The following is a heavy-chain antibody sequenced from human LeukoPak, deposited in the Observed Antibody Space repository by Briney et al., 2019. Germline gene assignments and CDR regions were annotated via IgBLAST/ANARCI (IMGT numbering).Heavy chain of an antibody. CDR1: GFDFDTYS. CDR3: ARDRADFWSGSDAFDL. CDR2: ISSSGTII. J-gene: IGHJ3*01. V-gene: IGHV3-48*01. Sequence: GGSLRLSCAASGFDFDTYSMNWVRQAPGKGLEWVSYISSSGTIIYSTDSVKGRFTISRDNAQNSLYLQMNSLRAEDTAVYYCARDRADFWSGSDAFDLWGQGTMVAVSS. D-gene: IGHD3-3*01.